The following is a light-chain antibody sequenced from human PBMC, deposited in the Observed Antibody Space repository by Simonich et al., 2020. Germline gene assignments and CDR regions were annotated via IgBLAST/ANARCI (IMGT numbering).Light chain of an antibody. J-gene: IGKJ2*01. Sequence: IQLTQSPSFLSASVGDRVTITCRASQGISSYLAWYQQKPGKAPKLLVYAASTLQSVVPSRLSGSGSGTEFTLTISSLQPEDFATYYCQQLNSYPPYTFGQGTKLEIK. CDR1: QGISSY. CDR2: AAS. V-gene: IGKV1-9*01. CDR3: QQLNSYPPYT.